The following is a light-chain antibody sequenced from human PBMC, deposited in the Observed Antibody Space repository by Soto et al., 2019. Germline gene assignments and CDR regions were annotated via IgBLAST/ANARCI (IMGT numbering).Light chain of an antibody. V-gene: IGKV3-20*01. CDR3: QQYASPYT. CDR2: GGS. J-gene: IGKJ2*01. Sequence: EIVLTQSPGTLSLSPGERATLSCRASQSVSSRYLAWYQQKPGQAPRLLIYGGSSRATGFPDRFSGSGSGTDFTLTISRLEPEDFAVYYCQQYASPYTFGQGTKLEIK. CDR1: QSVSSRY.